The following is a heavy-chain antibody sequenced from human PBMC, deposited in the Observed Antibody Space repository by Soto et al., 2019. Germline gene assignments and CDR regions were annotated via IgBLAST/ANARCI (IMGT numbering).Heavy chain of an antibody. J-gene: IGHJ4*02. Sequence: QVQLVESGGGVVQPGRSLRLSCAASGFTFSSYAMHWVRQAPGKGLEWVAVISYDGSNKYYADSVKGRFTISRDNSKNTLYLQMNSRRAEDTAVYYCARDPHWGQGTLVTVSS. CDR2: ISYDGSNK. CDR3: ARDPH. CDR1: GFTFSSYA. V-gene: IGHV3-30-3*01.